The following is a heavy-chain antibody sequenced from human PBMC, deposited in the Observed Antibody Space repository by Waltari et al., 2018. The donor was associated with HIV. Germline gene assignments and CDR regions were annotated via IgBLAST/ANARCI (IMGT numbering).Heavy chain of an antibody. CDR1: GFTVSSNY. Sequence: EVQLVETGGGLIQPGGSLRLSCAASGFTVSSNYMSWVRQAPGKGLGWVSVIYSGGSSYYADSVKGRFTISRDNSKNTLYLQMNSLRAEDTAVYYCAFDSSGYYYYGMDVWGQGTTVTVSS. CDR3: AFDSSGYYYYGMDV. J-gene: IGHJ6*02. CDR2: IYSGGSS. V-gene: IGHV3-53*02. D-gene: IGHD6-19*01.